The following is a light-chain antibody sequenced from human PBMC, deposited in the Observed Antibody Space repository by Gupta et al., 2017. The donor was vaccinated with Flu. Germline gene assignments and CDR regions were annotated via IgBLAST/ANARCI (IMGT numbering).Light chain of an antibody. Sequence: DIQMTQSPSTLSASVGDRVTITCRASQSISSWLAWYQQKPGKAPKLLIDKASSLESGVPSRCSGGGSGTEFTITSSSLKPDDFATYYCQQYKSYPWTFGQGTKVEIK. CDR3: QQYKSYPWT. CDR1: QSISSW. CDR2: KAS. J-gene: IGKJ1*01. V-gene: IGKV1-5*03.